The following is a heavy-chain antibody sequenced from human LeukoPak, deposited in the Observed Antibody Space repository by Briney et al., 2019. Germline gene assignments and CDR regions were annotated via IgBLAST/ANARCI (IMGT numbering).Heavy chain of an antibody. CDR2: INHSGST. Sequence: PSETLSLTCAAYGGSFSGYYWSWIRQPPGKGLEWIGEINHSGSTNYNPSLKSRVTISVDTSKNQFSLKLSSVTAADTAVYYCARGHLEVTRYYGSGLVWFDPWGQGTLVTVSS. D-gene: IGHD3-10*01. CDR3: ARGHLEVTRYYGSGLVWFDP. CDR1: GGSFSGYY. V-gene: IGHV4-34*01. J-gene: IGHJ5*02.